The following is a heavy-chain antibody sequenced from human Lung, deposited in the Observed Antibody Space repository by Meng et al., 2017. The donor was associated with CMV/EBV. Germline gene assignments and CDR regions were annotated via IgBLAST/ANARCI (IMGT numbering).Heavy chain of an antibody. Sequence: SGPXLVKPTQTLTLTCTVSGFSLSNARIGVSWIRQPPGKALEWLADIFSNDEKSYNTSLKRRLTISKDTSKSQVVLTMTAVDPVDTGTYYCARTGDKVGRPVDYWGQGSLVTVSS. CDR3: ARTGDKVGRPVDY. CDR2: IFSNDEK. V-gene: IGHV2-26*01. CDR1: GFSLSNARIG. J-gene: IGHJ4*02. D-gene: IGHD6-6*01.